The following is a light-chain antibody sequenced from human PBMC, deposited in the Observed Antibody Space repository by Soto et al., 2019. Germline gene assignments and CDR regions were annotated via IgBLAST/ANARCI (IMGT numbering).Light chain of an antibody. CDR1: QIVSTTY. J-gene: IGKJ2*01. CDR2: GSS. Sequence: EIVLTQSPGTLSLSPGERATLSCRASQIVSTTYLAWYQQKPGQAPRLLIYGSSSRAPGIPDRFSGSGSGTDFTLTISRLEPEDFAVYYCQQYGSSSMYTFGQGTKLEIK. CDR3: QQYGSSSMYT. V-gene: IGKV3-20*01.